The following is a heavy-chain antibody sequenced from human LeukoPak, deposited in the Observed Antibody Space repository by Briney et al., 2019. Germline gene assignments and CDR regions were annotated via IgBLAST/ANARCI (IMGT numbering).Heavy chain of an antibody. D-gene: IGHD3-10*01. CDR3: ARDRGYYYNIYPSGSLFS. J-gene: IGHJ3*01. Sequence: GGSLRLSCAASGFTFSSYSMNWVRQAPGKGLEWVSYISSSSSTIYYADSVKGRFTISRDNAKNSLYLQMNSLRAEDTAVYYCARDRGYYYNIYPSGSLFSWGQGTMVTVSS. CDR1: GFTFSSYS. CDR2: ISSSSSTI. V-gene: IGHV3-48*01.